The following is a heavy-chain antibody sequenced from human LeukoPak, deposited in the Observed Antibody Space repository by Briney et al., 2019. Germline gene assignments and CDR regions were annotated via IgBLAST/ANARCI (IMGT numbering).Heavy chain of an antibody. CDR2: IIPILGIA. J-gene: IGHJ1*01. V-gene: IGHV1-69*04. D-gene: IGHD6-13*01. CDR1: GYTCTSYA. CDR3: ARSVRGYSSSWAAEYFQH. Sequence: ASVKVSCKASGYTCTSYAISWVRQGPGQGLEWMGRIIPILGIANYAQKFQGRVTITADKSTSTAYMELSSLRSEDTAVYYCARSVRGYSSSWAAEYFQHWGQGTLVTVSS.